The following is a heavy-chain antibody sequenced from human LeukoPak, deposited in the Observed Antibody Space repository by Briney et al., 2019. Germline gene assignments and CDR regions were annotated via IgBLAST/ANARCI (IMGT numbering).Heavy chain of an antibody. Sequence: GGSLRLSCAASGFTFSRYAMSWVRQAPGKGLEWVSSISAVSGSTWYQASVKGRFTISRDNSKNTLYVQMDSLRAEDTAIYYCTKADYGDYVNWFDPWGQGTLVTVPS. D-gene: IGHD4-17*01. CDR3: TKADYGDYVNWFDP. CDR2: ISAVSGST. V-gene: IGHV3-23*01. J-gene: IGHJ5*02. CDR1: GFTFSRYA.